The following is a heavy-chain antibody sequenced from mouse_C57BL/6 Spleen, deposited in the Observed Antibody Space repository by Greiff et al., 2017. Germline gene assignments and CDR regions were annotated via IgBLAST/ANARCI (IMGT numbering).Heavy chain of an antibody. V-gene: IGHV5-9*01. CDR3: ARHGDDYDVYFDY. CDR1: GFTFSSYT. D-gene: IGHD2-4*01. Sequence: EVQVVESGGGLVKPGGSLKLSCAASGFTFSSYTMSWVRQTPEKRLEWVATISGGGGNTYYPDSVKGRFTISRDNAKNTLYLQMSSLRSEDTALYYCARHGDDYDVYFDYWGQGTTLTVSS. J-gene: IGHJ2*01. CDR2: ISGGGGNT.